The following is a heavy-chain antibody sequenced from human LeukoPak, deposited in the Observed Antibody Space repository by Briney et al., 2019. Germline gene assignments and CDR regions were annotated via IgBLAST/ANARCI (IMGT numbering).Heavy chain of an antibody. Sequence: SETLSLTCTVSGYSISTGYYWDWIRQPPGKGLEWIGYIYYSGSTNYNPSLKSRVTISVDTSKNQFSLKLSSVTAADTAVYYCARGGVNYYDSSGYYDYWGQGTLVTVSS. CDR1: GYSISTGYY. V-gene: IGHV4-61*01. D-gene: IGHD3-22*01. CDR3: ARGGVNYYDSSGYYDY. J-gene: IGHJ4*02. CDR2: IYYSGST.